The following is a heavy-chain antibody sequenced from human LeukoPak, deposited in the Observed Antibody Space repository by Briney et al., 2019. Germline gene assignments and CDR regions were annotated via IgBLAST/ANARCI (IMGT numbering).Heavy chain of an antibody. V-gene: IGHV4-61*02. D-gene: IGHD5-12*01. J-gene: IGHJ6*02. CDR1: GGSISSGSYY. CDR2: IYTSGST. Sequence: SQTLSLTCTVSGGSISSGSYYWSWIRQPAGKGLEWIGRIYTSGSTNYNPSLKSRVTISVDTSKNQFSLKLSSVTAADTAVYYCAITHPGGGYDFPSPTFYGMDVWGQGTTVTVSS. CDR3: AITHPGGGYDFPSPTFYGMDV.